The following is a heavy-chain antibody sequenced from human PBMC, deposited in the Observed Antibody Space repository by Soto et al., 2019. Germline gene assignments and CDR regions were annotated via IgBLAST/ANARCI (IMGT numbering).Heavy chain of an antibody. Sequence: GGSLRLSCAASGFSFDDYAIHWVRQVSGKGLEWVSGISWNGGSIAYADSVKGRFTISRDNANNSLYLQMNSLRDEDTALYFFARSRWLPTPHFDYCGQGTLVTVSS. D-gene: IGHD6-19*01. J-gene: IGHJ4*02. V-gene: IGHV3-9*01. CDR2: ISWNGGSI. CDR1: GFSFDDYA. CDR3: ARSRWLPTPHFDY.